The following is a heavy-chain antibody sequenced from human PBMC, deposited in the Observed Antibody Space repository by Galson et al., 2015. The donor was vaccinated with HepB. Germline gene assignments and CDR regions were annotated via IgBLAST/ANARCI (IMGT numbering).Heavy chain of an antibody. D-gene: IGHD2-2*01. V-gene: IGHV3-23*01. CDR2: ISNSGGST. CDR3: AKPDCSSTICYSRNPPGY. CDR1: GFTFSTYA. Sequence: SLRLSCAASGFTFSTYAMSWVRQAPGKGLEWVSTISNSGGSTYYADSVKGRFTISRDNSKNTLYLQMNSLRAEDTAVYYCAKPDCSSTICYSRNPPGYWGQGTLVTVSS. J-gene: IGHJ4*02.